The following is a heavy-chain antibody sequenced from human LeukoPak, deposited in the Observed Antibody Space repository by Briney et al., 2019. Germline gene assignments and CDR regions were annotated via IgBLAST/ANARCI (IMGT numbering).Heavy chain of an antibody. CDR2: INPNTGDA. J-gene: IGHJ4*02. Sequence: ASVKVSCKASGYTFTGFYMHWVRQAPGRGLEWMGWINPNTGDAKYAQKFQGRVTMTRNTSISTAYMELSSLRSEDTAVYYCARATYYGSGKLDYWGQGTLVTVSS. CDR3: ARATYYGSGKLDY. D-gene: IGHD3-10*01. V-gene: IGHV1-2*02. CDR1: GYTFTGFY.